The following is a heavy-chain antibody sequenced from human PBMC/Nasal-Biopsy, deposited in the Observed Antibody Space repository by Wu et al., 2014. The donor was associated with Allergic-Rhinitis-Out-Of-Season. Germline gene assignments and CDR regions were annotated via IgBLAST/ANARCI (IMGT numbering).Heavy chain of an antibody. V-gene: IGHV3-30*18. D-gene: IGHD3-16*01. CDR2: ISYDGSNK. CDR1: GFTFSSYG. CDR3: AKDLLGPRGRTDFQH. Sequence: LRLSCAASGFTFSSYGMHWVRQAPGKGLEWVAVISYDGSNKYYADSVKGRFTISRDNSKNTLYLQMNSLRAEDTAVYYCAKDLLGPRGRTDFQHWGQGTLVTVSS. J-gene: IGHJ1*01.